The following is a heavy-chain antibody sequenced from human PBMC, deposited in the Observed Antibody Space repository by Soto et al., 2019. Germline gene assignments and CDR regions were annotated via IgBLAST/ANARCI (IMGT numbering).Heavy chain of an antibody. CDR3: AHIRNRDGYNYQYYFDY. D-gene: IGHD5-12*01. CDR1: GLSLSTSGVG. CDR2: IYWDDDK. V-gene: IGHV2-5*02. Sequence: QITLKESGPTLVKPTQTLTLTCTFSGLSLSTSGVGVGWIRQPPGKALEWLALIYWDDDKRYSPPRKSRLTITNDNSKNQVVHTMTNIDPVDTATYYCAHIRNRDGYNYQYYFDYWGQGTLVTVSS. J-gene: IGHJ4*02.